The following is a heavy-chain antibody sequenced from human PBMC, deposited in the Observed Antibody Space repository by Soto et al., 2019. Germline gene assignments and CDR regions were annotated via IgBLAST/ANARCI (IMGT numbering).Heavy chain of an antibody. Sequence: DVQLLDSGGDFVQPGGSLRLSCAASGVIFSNYAMSWVRQAPGKGLEWVSSITSSGSGTNYADSVKGRFTISSDNSMSTLLLQMRSLRAEDTALYSCVKSTASIKTFDYWGPGTRVTVSS. J-gene: IGHJ4*02. CDR3: VKSTASIKTFDY. D-gene: IGHD2-21*01. V-gene: IGHV3-23*01. CDR2: ITSSGSGT. CDR1: GVIFSNYA.